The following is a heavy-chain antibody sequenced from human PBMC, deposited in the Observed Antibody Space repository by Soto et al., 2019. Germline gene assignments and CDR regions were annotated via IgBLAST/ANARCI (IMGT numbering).Heavy chain of an antibody. CDR2: IKSKTDGGTT. V-gene: IGHV3-15*01. J-gene: IGHJ4*02. Sequence: PGGSLRLSCAASGFTFSNAWMSWVRQAPGKGLEWVGRIKSKTDGGTTDYAAPVKGRFTISRDDSKNTLYLQMNSLKTEDTAVYYCTTADIAAAEYYFDYWGQGTLVTVSS. D-gene: IGHD6-13*01. CDR1: GFTFSNAW. CDR3: TTADIAAAEYYFDY.